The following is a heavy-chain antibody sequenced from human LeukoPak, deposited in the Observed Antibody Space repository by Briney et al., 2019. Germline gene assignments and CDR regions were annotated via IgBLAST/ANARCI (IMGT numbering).Heavy chain of an antibody. D-gene: IGHD3-22*01. CDR3: ARDLGYYYDSSASTAFDY. J-gene: IGHJ4*02. CDR1: RGTFSSYA. Sequence: GASVKVSCKASRGTFSSYAISWVRQAPGQGLEWMGGIIPIFGTANYAQKFQGRVTITADESTSTAYMELSSLRSEDTAVYYCARDLGYYYDSSASTAFDYWGQGTLVTVSS. CDR2: IIPIFGTA. V-gene: IGHV1-69*13.